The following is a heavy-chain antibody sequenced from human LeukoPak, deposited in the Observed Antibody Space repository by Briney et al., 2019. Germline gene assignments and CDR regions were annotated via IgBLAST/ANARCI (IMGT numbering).Heavy chain of an antibody. CDR1: GGTFSSYA. V-gene: IGHV1-69*13. Sequence: SVKVSCKASGGTFSSYAISWVRQAPGQGLEWMGGIIPIFGTANYAQKFQGRVTITADESTSTAYMELSSLRSEDTAVYYCATPGKIVAATGAEYFQHWGQGTLVTVSS. D-gene: IGHD5-12*01. CDR3: ATPGKIVAATGAEYFQH. J-gene: IGHJ1*01. CDR2: IIPIFGTA.